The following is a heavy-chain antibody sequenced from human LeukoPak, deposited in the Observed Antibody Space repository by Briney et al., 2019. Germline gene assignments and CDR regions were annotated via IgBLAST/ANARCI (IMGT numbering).Heavy chain of an antibody. CDR1: GFTVSGND. CDR3: AFDI. V-gene: IGHV3-13*01. CDR2: ISIAGVT. J-gene: IGHJ3*02. Sequence: GGSLRLSCAASGFTVSGNDMHWVRQIIGKGLEWVSAISIAGVTYYPGSVKGRFTISRENAKNSLYLHYCVRRRGGSRSYSDAFDIWGQGTMVTVSS. D-gene: IGHD3-10*01.